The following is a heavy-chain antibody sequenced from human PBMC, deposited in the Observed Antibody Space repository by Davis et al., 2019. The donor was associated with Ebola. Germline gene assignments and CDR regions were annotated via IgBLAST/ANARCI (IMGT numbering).Heavy chain of an antibody. CDR2: ISSSSTYT. Sequence: SLKLPCAASGITFSDYYMSWNRQAPGKGLEWVSYISSSSTYTNYADSVKGRFTISRDNAKNSLYLQMNSLRAEDTAVYYCARDLFYDSSGYYLLLGYWGQGTLVTVSS. CDR3: ARDLFYDSSGYYLLLGY. J-gene: IGHJ4*02. V-gene: IGHV3-11*06. D-gene: IGHD3-22*01. CDR1: GITFSDYY.